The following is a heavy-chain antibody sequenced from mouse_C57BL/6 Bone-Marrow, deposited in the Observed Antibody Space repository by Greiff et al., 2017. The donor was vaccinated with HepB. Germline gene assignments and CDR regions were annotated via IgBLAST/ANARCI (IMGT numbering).Heavy chain of an antibody. V-gene: IGHV1-76*01. CDR3: ARSGTGLYYYAMDY. Sequence: QVQLQQSGAELVRPGASVKLSCKASGYTFTDYYINWVKQRPGQGLEWIARIYPGSGNTYYNEKFKGKATLTAEKSSSTAYMQLSSLTSEDSAVYFCARSGTGLYYYAMDYWGQGTSVTVSS. CDR1: GYTFTDYY. D-gene: IGHD4-1*01. CDR2: IYPGSGNT. J-gene: IGHJ4*01.